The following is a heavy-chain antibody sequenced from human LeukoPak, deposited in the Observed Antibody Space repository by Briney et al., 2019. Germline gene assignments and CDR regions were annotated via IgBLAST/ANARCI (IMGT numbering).Heavy chain of an antibody. V-gene: IGHV3-21*04. J-gene: IGHJ4*02. CDR2: ITSNSVYI. CDR3: AKPDSLYFDWLLSPFDY. CDR1: GFTFNSYS. Sequence: GGSLRLSCAASGFTFNSYSMNWVRQAPGKGLEWVSSITSNSVYIYYADSVKGRFTISRDNSKNTLYLQMNSLRAEDTAVYYCAKPDSLYFDWLLSPFDYWGQGTLITVSS. D-gene: IGHD3-9*01.